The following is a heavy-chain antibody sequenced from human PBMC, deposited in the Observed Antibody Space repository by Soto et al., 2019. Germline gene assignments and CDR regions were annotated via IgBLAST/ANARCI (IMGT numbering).Heavy chain of an antibody. J-gene: IGHJ4*02. CDR2: FRTSGDGGST. D-gene: IGHD1-20*01. Sequence: EVQLVESGGGLIQPGGSLRLSCAASGFTFSSYSMSWVRQAPGKGLEWVSGFRTSGDGGSTYYADSVKGRVTISRDVSKDTLYLQMNSLRAEDMAVYYCARSYKWTGLFDYWGQGTLVTVSS. CDR1: GFTFSSYS. CDR3: ARSYKWTGLFDY. V-gene: IGHV3-23*04.